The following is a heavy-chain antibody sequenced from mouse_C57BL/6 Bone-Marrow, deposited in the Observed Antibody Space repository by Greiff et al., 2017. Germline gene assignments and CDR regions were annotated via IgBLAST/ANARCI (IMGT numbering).Heavy chain of an antibody. CDR2: IDPSDSET. Sequence: VKLQQPGAELVRPGSSVKLSCKASGYTFTSYWMHWVKQRPIQGLEWIGNIDPSDSETHYNQKFKDKATLTVDKSSSPAYMQLSSLTSEDSAVYDCARRDSSGYWFAYWGQGTLVTVSA. D-gene: IGHD3-2*02. CDR1: GYTFTSYW. CDR3: ARRDSSGYWFAY. J-gene: IGHJ3*01. V-gene: IGHV1-52*01.